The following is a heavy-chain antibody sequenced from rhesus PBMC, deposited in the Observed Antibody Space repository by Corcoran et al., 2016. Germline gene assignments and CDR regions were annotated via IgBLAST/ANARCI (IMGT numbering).Heavy chain of an antibody. D-gene: IGHD6-37*01. CDR1: GGSVSSSNW. CDR2: ISGSSGST. CDR3: ARVGRWLALDY. J-gene: IGHJ4*01. Sequence: QVQLQESGPGLVKPSETLSLTCAVSGGSVSSSNWWSWIRQPPGKGLEWIGYISGSSGSTYYNRSLKSRVTISTDAAKNQFSLKLSSVTAADTAVYYCARVGRWLALDYWGQGVLVTVSS. V-gene: IGHV4-65*01.